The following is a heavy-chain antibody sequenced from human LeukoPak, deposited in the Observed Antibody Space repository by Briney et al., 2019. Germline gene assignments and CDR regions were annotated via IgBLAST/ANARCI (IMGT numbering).Heavy chain of an antibody. D-gene: IGHD2-15*01. CDR2: ISSNGGST. CDR3: ARAEIEVVAATHIDY. V-gene: IGHV3-64*01. Sequence: PGGSLRLSCAASGFTFSSYAMHWVRQAPGKGLEYVSAISSNGGSTYYANSVKGRFTISGDNSKNTLYLQMGSLRAEDMAVYYCARAEIEVVAATHIDYWGQGTLVTVSS. CDR1: GFTFSSYA. J-gene: IGHJ4*02.